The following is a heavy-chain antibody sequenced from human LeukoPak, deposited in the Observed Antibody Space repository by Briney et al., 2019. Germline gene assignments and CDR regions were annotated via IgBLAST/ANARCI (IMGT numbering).Heavy chain of an antibody. CDR3: AKTSRVNSAYDSHFYY. D-gene: IGHD5-12*01. Sequence: PGGSLRLSCAGSGFTFSTYAMSWVRQAPGKGLEWVSAVRGSGSDTYYADSVKGRFTISRDNSKNTLHLQMNSLRAEDTAIYYCAKTSRVNSAYDSHFYYWGQGTLVTVSS. CDR1: GFTFSTYA. CDR2: VRGSGSDT. J-gene: IGHJ4*02. V-gene: IGHV3-23*01.